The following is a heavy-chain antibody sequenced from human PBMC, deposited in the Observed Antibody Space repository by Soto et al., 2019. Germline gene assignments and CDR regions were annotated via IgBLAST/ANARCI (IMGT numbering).Heavy chain of an antibody. CDR3: AAIDSLNN. CDR1: GFTFSKYA. J-gene: IGHJ4*02. Sequence: EVFLLESGGGLAQPGGSHRLSCVVSGFTFSKYAMSWVRQAPGKGLEWISTRDKSGENAYYADSVKGRFAISRDNSRNTLYLQMNSLTAADTAVYFCAAIDSLNNWGQGTLVIVSS. CDR2: RDKSGENA. V-gene: IGHV3-23*05.